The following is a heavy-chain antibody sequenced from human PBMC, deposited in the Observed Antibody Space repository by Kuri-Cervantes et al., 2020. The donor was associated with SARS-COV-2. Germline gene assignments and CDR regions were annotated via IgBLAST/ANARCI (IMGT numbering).Heavy chain of an antibody. J-gene: IGHJ3*02. V-gene: IGHV1-18*01. CDR1: GYTFTSYG. CDR3: ARDQPGFFMVRGQDAFDI. D-gene: IGHD3-10*01. CDR2: ISAYNGNT. Sequence: ASVKVSCKASGYTFTSYGISWVRQAPGQGLEWMGWISAYNGNTNYAQKLQGRVTMTTDTSTGTAYMELRSLRSDDTAVYYCARDQPGFFMVRGQDAFDIWGQGTMVTVSS.